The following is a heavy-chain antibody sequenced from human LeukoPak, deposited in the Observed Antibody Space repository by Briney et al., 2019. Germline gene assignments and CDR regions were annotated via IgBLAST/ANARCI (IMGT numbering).Heavy chain of an antibody. CDR2: MNPNSGNT. D-gene: IGHD6-6*01. CDR1: GYTFTSYD. Sequence: ASVKVSCKASGYTFTSYDINWVRQATGQGLEWMGWMNPNSGNTGYAQKFQGRVTMTRDTSITTAYMELSRLRSDDTAVYYCARYAYSSSFDYWGQGTLLTVSS. CDR3: ARYAYSSSFDY. V-gene: IGHV1-8*01. J-gene: IGHJ4*02.